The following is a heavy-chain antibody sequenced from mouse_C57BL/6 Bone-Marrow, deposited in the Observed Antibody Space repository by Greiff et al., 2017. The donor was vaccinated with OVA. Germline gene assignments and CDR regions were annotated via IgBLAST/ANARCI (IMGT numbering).Heavy chain of an antibody. CDR1: GYSITSGYY. Sequence: ESGPGLVKPSQSLSLTCSVTGYSITSGYYWNWIRQFPGNKLEWMGYISYDGSNNYNPSLKNRISITRDTSKNQFFLKLNSVTTEDTATYYCARAYYGKDAMDYWGQGTSVTVSS. CDR3: ARAYYGKDAMDY. J-gene: IGHJ4*01. CDR2: ISYDGSN. D-gene: IGHD2-10*01. V-gene: IGHV3-6*01.